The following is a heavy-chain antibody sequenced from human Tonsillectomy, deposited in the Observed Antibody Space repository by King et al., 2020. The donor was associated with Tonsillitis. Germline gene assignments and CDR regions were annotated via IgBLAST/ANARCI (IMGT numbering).Heavy chain of an antibody. CDR2: IHYTGST. V-gene: IGHV4-31*03. J-gene: IGHJ1*01. CDR1: GASISRGGFY. CDR3: ASATCSSTTCYRPEYFQE. Sequence: VQLQESGPGLVKPSQTLSLTCIVSGASISRGGFYWSWIRQHPGKGLEWIGYIHYTGSTYYNPSLKSRITMSVDTSRNQFSLNLSSVTAADTAVYYCASATCSSTTCYRPEYFQEWGQGALVTVSS. D-gene: IGHD2-2*01.